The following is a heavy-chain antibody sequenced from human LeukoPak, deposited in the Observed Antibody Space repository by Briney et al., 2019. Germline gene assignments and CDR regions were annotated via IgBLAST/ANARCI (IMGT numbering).Heavy chain of an antibody. Sequence: SETLSLTCSVSGDSVSRSDSYWDWIRQPPGKGLEWIGTIYYSGRTYYSPSLKSRVTMSVDPSNNQSSLNLRSVTAADTALYYCARRRYYDGSGYLEWGQGTLLSVSS. D-gene: IGHD3-22*01. CDR1: GDSVSRSDSY. V-gene: IGHV4-39*01. CDR3: ARRRYYDGSGYLE. CDR2: IYYSGRT. J-gene: IGHJ1*01.